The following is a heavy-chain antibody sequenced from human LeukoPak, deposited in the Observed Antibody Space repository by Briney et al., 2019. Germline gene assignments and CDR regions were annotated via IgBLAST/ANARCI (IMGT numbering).Heavy chain of an antibody. CDR2: ISYDGSNK. J-gene: IGHJ4*02. Sequence: PGGSLRLSCAASGFTFSSYGMHWVRQAPGKGLEWVAVISYDGSNKYYADSVKGRFTISRDNSKNTLYLQMNSLRAEDTAVYYCAKPIGQRSYYNFDYWGQGTLVTVSS. CDR1: GFTFSSYG. V-gene: IGHV3-30*18. D-gene: IGHD3-10*01. CDR3: AKPIGQRSYYNFDY.